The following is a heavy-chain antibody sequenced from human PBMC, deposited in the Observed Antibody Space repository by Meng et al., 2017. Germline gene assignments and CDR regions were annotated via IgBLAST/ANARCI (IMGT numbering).Heavy chain of an antibody. Sequence: HVEFVQSGAEVKNPGASVKLSGTPSGYTLPAYYNLTVRQAPGEGLDRMGRIDPNSGVTEYAQKFQGRVTVTGDTSISTAYMELSRLRSDDTAIYYCVRDEDISAASKLCVDYWGQGTLVTVSS. CDR2: IDPNSGVT. V-gene: IGHV1-2*06. CDR1: GYTLPAYY. D-gene: IGHD6-13*01. CDR3: VRDEDISAASKLCVDY. J-gene: IGHJ4*02.